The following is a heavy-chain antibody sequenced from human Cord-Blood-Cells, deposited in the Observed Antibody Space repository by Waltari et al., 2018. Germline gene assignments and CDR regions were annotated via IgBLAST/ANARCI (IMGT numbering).Heavy chain of an antibody. J-gene: IGHJ3*02. D-gene: IGHD3-3*01. Sequence: QVQLQQWGAGLLKPSEPLSLTCAVYGGSFRGYYWSWIRQPPGKGLEWIGEINHSGSTNYNPSLKSRVTISVDTSKNQFSLKLSSVTAADTAVYYCASSANITIFGVVIDAFDIWGQGTMVTVSS. CDR2: INHSGST. CDR3: ASSANITIFGVVIDAFDI. V-gene: IGHV4-34*01. CDR1: GGSFRGYY.